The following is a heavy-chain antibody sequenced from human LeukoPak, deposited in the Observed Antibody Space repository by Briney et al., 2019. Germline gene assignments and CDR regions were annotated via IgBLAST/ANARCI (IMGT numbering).Heavy chain of an antibody. Sequence: GGSLRLSCAASGFTFSNYAMSWARQAPGKGLEWVSAISGSGGSTYYADSVKGRFTIPRDNSKNTLYLQMNSLRAEDTAVYYCTKGTIWLPFDYWGQGTLVTVSS. D-gene: IGHD5-18*01. V-gene: IGHV3-23*01. J-gene: IGHJ4*02. CDR1: GFTFSNYA. CDR2: ISGSGGST. CDR3: TKGTIWLPFDY.